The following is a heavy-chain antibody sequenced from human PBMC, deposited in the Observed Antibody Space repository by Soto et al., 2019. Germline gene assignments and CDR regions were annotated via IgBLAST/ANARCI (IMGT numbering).Heavy chain of an antibody. CDR2: TSGGGGST. D-gene: IGHD6-19*01. V-gene: IGHV3-23*01. Sequence: EVQLLEAGGGLVQPGGSLRLSCAASGFTFNSSAMSWVRQAPGKGLEWVSTTSGGGGSTYYADSVKGRFTISRDNSKNTLYLQMNSLRSDDTAVYYCAKGRYRIGWYDPYFDYWGQGTLVTVSS. CDR3: AKGRYRIGWYDPYFDY. J-gene: IGHJ4*02. CDR1: GFTFNSSA.